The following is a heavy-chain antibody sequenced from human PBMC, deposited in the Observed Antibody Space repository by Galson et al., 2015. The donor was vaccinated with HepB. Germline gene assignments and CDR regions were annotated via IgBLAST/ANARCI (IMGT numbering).Heavy chain of an antibody. V-gene: IGHV3-23*01. Sequence: SLRLSCAASGFTFDNYAMGWVRQAPGKGLKWVSAISGSGARIYYADSVKGRFTISRDGSKNTLYLEMNSLRAEDTAVYYCAREDAPEGGYFDYWGQGTLVTVSS. J-gene: IGHJ4*02. D-gene: IGHD2-15*01. CDR2: ISGSGARI. CDR1: GFTFDNYA. CDR3: AREDAPEGGYFDY.